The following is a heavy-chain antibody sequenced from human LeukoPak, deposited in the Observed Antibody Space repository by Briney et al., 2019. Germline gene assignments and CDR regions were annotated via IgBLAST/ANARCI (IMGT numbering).Heavy chain of an antibody. CDR3: ASLQVVPAATVPGWPKYNWFDP. Sequence: SETLSLTCTVSGGSISSYYWSWIRQPPGKGLEWIGYIYTSGSTNYNPSLKSRVTISVDTSENQFSLKLSSVTAADTAVYYCASLQVVPAATVPGWPKYNWFDPWGQGTLVTVSS. D-gene: IGHD2-2*01. J-gene: IGHJ5*02. CDR2: IYTSGST. CDR1: GGSISSYY. V-gene: IGHV4-4*09.